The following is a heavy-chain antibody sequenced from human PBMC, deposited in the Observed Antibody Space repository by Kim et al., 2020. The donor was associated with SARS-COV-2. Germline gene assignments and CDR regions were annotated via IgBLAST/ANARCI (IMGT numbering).Heavy chain of an antibody. CDR1: GFTFSSYG. J-gene: IGHJ3*02. CDR3: AKGKVGWLLKWNDAFDI. Sequence: GGSLRLSCAASGFTFSSYGMHWVRQAPGKGLEWVAVISYDGSNKYYADSVKGRFTISRDNSKNTLYLQMNSLRAEDTAVYYCAKGKVGWLLKWNDAFDIWGQGTMVTVSS. V-gene: IGHV3-30*18. CDR2: ISYDGSNK. D-gene: IGHD3-22*01.